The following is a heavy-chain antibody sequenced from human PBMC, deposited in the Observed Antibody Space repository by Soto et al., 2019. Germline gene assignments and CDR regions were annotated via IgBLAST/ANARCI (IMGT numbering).Heavy chain of an antibody. D-gene: IGHD6-6*01. CDR1: GFTFSSYS. Sequence: PGGSLRLSCAASGFTFSSYSMNWVRQAPGKGLEWVSSISSSSSYIYYADSVKGRFAISRDNAKNSLYLQMNSLRAEDTAVYYCARPIAARLPGMDVWGQGTTVTVSS. V-gene: IGHV3-21*01. J-gene: IGHJ6*02. CDR2: ISSSSSYI. CDR3: ARPIAARLPGMDV.